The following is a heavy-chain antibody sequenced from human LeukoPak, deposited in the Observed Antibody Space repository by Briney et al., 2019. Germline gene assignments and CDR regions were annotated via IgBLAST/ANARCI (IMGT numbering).Heavy chain of an antibody. CDR3: ARVGSHYGNAAFDI. D-gene: IGHD1-1*01. J-gene: IGHJ3*02. CDR2: IYHSGST. CDR1: GYSITSGYY. V-gene: IGHV4-38-2*02. Sequence: SETLPLTCTVSGYSITSGYYWGWIRPPPGKGLERIGSIYHSGSTYYNPSLKSPVTISVDTSKNQFSLKLSSVTAADTAVYYCARVGSHYGNAAFDIWGQGTMVTVSS.